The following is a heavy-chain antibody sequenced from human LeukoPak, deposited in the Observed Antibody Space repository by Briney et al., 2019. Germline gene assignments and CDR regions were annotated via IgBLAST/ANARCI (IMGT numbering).Heavy chain of an antibody. CDR2: ISSSGSTI. CDR1: GFTFSSYA. J-gene: IGHJ6*02. Sequence: GGSLRLSCAASGFTFSSYAMSWIRQAPGKGLEWVSYISSSGSTIYYADSVKGRFTISRDNAKNSLYLQMNSLRDEDTAMYYCARGRAYGMDVWGQGTTVTVSS. CDR3: ARGRAYGMDV. V-gene: IGHV3-11*04.